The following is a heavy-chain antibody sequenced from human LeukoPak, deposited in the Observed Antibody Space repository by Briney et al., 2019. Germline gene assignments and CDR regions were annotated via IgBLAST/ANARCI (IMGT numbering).Heavy chain of an antibody. Sequence: PGGSLRLSCAASGFTFSGYAMNWVRQAPGKGLEWISYISSSGTMIYWADSVKGRITISRDNAKNSLYLQMNSLRAEDTAVYYCARGMMDYDILTGYLYFDYWGQGTLVTVSS. CDR3: ARGMMDYDILTGYLYFDY. J-gene: IGHJ4*02. V-gene: IGHV3-48*03. D-gene: IGHD3-9*01. CDR1: GFTFSGYA. CDR2: ISSSGTMI.